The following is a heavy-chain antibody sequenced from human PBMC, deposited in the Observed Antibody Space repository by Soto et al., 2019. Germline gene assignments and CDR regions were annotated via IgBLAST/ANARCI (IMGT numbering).Heavy chain of an antibody. V-gene: IGHV3-33*01. J-gene: IGHJ6*02. CDR2: IWFDGNNK. CDR3: ARDDYPSLIYSFYGMDV. D-gene: IGHD4-17*01. CDR1: GFTFSNYG. Sequence: GGSLRLSCAASGFTFSNYGMHWVRQAPGKGLEWVAVIWFDGNNKYYTDSVKGRFNISRDNSKNKLYLQMKSLRAEDTAVYYCARDDYPSLIYSFYGMDVWGQGTTVTVSS.